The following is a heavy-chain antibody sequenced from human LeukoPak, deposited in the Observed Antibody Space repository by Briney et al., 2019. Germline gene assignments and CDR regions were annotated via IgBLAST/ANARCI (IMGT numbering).Heavy chain of an antibody. CDR3: AREYDSSGYDNWFDP. CDR1: GYTFTGYY. CDR2: TNPNSGNT. Sequence: ASVKVSCKASGYTFTGYYMHWVRQAPGQGLEWMGWTNPNSGNTGYAQKFQGRVTMTRNTSISTAYMELSSLRSEDTAVYYCAREYDSSGYDNWFDPWGQGTLVTVSS. D-gene: IGHD3-22*01. V-gene: IGHV1-8*02. J-gene: IGHJ5*02.